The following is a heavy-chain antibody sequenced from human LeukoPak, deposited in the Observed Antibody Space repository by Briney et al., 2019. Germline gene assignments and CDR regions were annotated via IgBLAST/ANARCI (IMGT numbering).Heavy chain of an antibody. CDR1: GFTFSSDA. CDR2: ISYDGSKK. J-gene: IGHJ4*02. CDR3: AKDRSNTWSIDY. V-gene: IGHV3-30*18. D-gene: IGHD6-13*01. Sequence: GGSLRLSCVASGFTFSSDAMHWVRQAPGKGLEWVAFISYDGSKKYYADSVKGRFTISRDNSKNTPYLQVNSLTAEDTAVYYCAKDRSNTWSIDYWGQGTLVTVSS.